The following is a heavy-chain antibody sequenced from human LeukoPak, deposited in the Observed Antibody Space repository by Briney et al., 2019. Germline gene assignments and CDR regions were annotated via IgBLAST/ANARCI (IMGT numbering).Heavy chain of an antibody. Sequence: PSETLSLTCTVSGGSISSHYWSWIRQPPGKGLEWIGYTYYSGSTNYNPSLKSRVTISVDTPKNQFSLKLSSVTAADTAVYYCARVIAAAGQGWFDPWGQGTLVTVSS. CDR2: TYYSGST. CDR3: ARVIAAAGQGWFDP. D-gene: IGHD6-13*01. CDR1: GGSISSHY. V-gene: IGHV4-59*11. J-gene: IGHJ5*02.